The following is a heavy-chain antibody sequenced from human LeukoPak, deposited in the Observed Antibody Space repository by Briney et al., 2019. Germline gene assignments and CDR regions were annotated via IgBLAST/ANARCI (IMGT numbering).Heavy chain of an antibody. Sequence: GGSLRLSCAASGFTFSSYSMNWVRQAPGKGLEWVSSISSSSSYIYYADSVKGRFTISRDNAKNSLYLQMNSLRAEDTAVYYCARVIRFSNWFDPWGQGTLVTVSS. CDR2: ISSSSSYI. D-gene: IGHD3-3*01. CDR1: GFTFSSYS. CDR3: ARVIRFSNWFDP. J-gene: IGHJ5*02. V-gene: IGHV3-21*01.